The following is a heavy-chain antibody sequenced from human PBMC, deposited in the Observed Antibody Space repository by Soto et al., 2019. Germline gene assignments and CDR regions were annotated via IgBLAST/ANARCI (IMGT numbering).Heavy chain of an antibody. Sequence: ALVKLSCKASGYSFTNYGISWGRQAPGQGLEWMGWINTYNGNTNHAQILQGRVSMTTDTSTKTAYMELRSLRSDDTAMYYCARGGYYDSSGARNYYFYGMNVWGQGTTVTVS. D-gene: IGHD3-22*01. CDR3: ARGGYYDSSGARNYYFYGMNV. J-gene: IGHJ6*02. CDR1: GYSFTNYG. CDR2: INTYNGNT. V-gene: IGHV1-18*01.